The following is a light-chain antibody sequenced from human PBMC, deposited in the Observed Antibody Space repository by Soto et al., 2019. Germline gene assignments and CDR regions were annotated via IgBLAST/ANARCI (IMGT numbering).Light chain of an antibody. CDR2: DAS. Sequence: DIQMTQSPSSLSASVGDRVTITCQASHDIRKYLNWYQQKPGKAPKLLIYDASNLETGVPSRFTGSGSGTEFTLTIGSLQPDDFATYYCPHSTSYSEPFGQGTKVDIK. J-gene: IGKJ1*01. CDR3: PHSTSYSEP. CDR1: HDIRKY. V-gene: IGKV1-33*01.